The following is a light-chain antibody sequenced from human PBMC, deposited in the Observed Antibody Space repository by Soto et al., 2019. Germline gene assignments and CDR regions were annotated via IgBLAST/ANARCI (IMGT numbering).Light chain of an antibody. V-gene: IGKV1-17*03. CDR2: GAS. CDR3: LEHNSCPYT. J-gene: IGKJ2*01. Sequence: DIQMTQSPSVVSASVGDTVPGTCRASQGITTFFAWFRQRPGRVPERLIYGASRLQSGVPSRFSGTGSGTDFTLTISSLQPEDFGMYECLEHNSCPYTFGPGTKLYIK. CDR1: QGITTF.